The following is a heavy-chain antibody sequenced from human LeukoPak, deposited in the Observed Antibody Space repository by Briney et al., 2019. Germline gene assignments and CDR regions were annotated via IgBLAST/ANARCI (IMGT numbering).Heavy chain of an antibody. CDR3: AKHIVTTTRGGFDY. Sequence: GGSLRLSCAASGFTFSSYAMTWVRQAPGKGLEWVSGISGSGDKTYYADSVKGRFTISRDNSKDTLYLQMNSLRAEDTAVHYCAKHIVTTTRGGFDYWGQGTLVTVSS. V-gene: IGHV3-23*01. CDR1: GFTFSSYA. D-gene: IGHD5-12*01. CDR2: ISGSGDKT. J-gene: IGHJ4*02.